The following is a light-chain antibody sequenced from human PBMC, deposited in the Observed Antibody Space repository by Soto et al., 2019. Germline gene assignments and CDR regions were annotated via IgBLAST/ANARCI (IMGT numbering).Light chain of an antibody. CDR1: QNIGRW. J-gene: IGKJ1*01. V-gene: IGKV1-5*01. Sequence: DIQMTQSPSSLSASVGDRVTITCRASQNIGRWLAWYQQKPGKAPKLMIYDVSTLISGVPSRFSGSGSGTEFTLTISSLQPDDFTTYYCQQYNLHSPATFGPETLVDIK. CDR2: DVS. CDR3: QQYNLHSPAT.